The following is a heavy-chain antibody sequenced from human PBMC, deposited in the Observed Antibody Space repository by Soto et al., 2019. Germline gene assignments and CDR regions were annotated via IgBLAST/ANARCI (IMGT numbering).Heavy chain of an antibody. CDR3: ARQTRDEGRWLQLIEDYYYGMDV. J-gene: IGHJ6*02. D-gene: IGHD5-12*01. Sequence: EVQLVQSGAEVKKPGESLRISCKGSGYSFTSYWISWVRQMPGKGLEWMGRIDPSDSYTNYSPSFQGHVTISADKSISTAYLQWSSLKASDTAMYYCARQTRDEGRWLQLIEDYYYGMDVWGQGTTVTVSS. V-gene: IGHV5-10-1*03. CDR2: IDPSDSYT. CDR1: GYSFTSYW.